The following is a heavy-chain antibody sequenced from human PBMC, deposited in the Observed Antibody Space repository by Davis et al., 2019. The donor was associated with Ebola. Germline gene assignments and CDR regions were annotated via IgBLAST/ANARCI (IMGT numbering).Heavy chain of an antibody. CDR2: IYYSGST. Sequence: PSETLSLTCTASGGSISSSSYYWGWIRQPPGKGLEWIGSIYYSGSTYYNPSLKSRVTISVDTSKNQFSLKLSSVTAADTAVYYCARGTYWGYYYFYGMDVWGQGTTVTVSS. D-gene: IGHD7-27*01. CDR3: ARGTYWGYYYFYGMDV. V-gene: IGHV4-39*01. J-gene: IGHJ6*02. CDR1: GGSISSSSYY.